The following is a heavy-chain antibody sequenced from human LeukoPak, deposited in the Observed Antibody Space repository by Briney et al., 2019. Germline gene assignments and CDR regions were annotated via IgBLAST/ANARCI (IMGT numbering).Heavy chain of an antibody. CDR2: INHSGST. CDR1: GGSFSGYY. D-gene: IGHD6-19*01. CDR3: ARGGGKQGLVKEGPFDY. J-gene: IGHJ4*02. V-gene: IGHV4-34*01. Sequence: SETLSLTCAVYGGSFSGYYWSWIRQPPGKGLEWIGEINHSGSTNYNPSLKSRVTISVDTSKNQFSLKLSSVTAADTAVYYCARGGGKQGLVKEGPFDYRGQGTLVTVSS.